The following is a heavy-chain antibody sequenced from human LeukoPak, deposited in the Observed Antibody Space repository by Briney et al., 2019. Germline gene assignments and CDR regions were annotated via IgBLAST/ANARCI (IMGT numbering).Heavy chain of an antibody. V-gene: IGHV3-48*03. CDR1: GFTFSSYE. D-gene: IGHD4-23*01. Sequence: GGSLRLSCAASGFTFSSYEMNWVRQAPGKGLEWVSYISSSGSTIYYADSVKGRFTISRDNAKNSLYLQMNSLRAEDTAVYYCARAGTYGGNYYMDVWGKGTTVAVSS. CDR2: ISSSGSTI. CDR3: ARAGTYGGNYYMDV. J-gene: IGHJ6*03.